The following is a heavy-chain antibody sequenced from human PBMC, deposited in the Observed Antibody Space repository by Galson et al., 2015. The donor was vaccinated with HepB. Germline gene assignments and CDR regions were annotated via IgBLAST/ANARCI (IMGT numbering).Heavy chain of an antibody. CDR1: GYTFTGYY. CDR3: ASAACTYTTSCSPDFP. V-gene: IGHV1-2*02. J-gene: IGHJ5*02. Sequence: SVKVSCKASGYTFTGYYIHWVRQVPGQGFEWMGWINPHSGGTNYAQKFQGRVTMTRDTSISTAYMELSSLRSDDTAVYYCASAACTYTTSCSPDFPWGQGTLVTVSS. D-gene: IGHD3-16*01. CDR2: INPHSGGT.